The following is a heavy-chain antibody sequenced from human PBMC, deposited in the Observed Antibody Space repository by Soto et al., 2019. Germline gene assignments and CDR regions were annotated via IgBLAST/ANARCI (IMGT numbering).Heavy chain of an antibody. D-gene: IGHD3-16*01. V-gene: IGHV1-69*17. Sequence: QVQLVQSGAEVKRPGSSVNVSCESSGDTFNSYVISWVRQAPGQGLEWMGGIIPIIGVTHYAQKFQGRVTISALSSTGTAYMELTNLGSEDTALYYCARESLGAKGADHWGQGTLVTVSS. J-gene: IGHJ4*02. CDR1: GDTFNSYV. CDR2: IIPIIGVT. CDR3: ARESLGAKGADH.